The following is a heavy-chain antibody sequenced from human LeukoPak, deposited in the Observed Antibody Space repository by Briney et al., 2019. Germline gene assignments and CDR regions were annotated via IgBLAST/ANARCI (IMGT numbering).Heavy chain of an antibody. J-gene: IGHJ4*02. V-gene: IGHV4-61*03. CDR3: ARWGYFDSSGYFVVDY. Sequence: SETLSLTCTVSGGSISSGGYYWSWIRQHPGKGLEWIGWIHYSGSTAYNPSLESRVTMSVDTSKNHISLKMTSVTAADTATYYCARWGYFDSSGYFVVDYWGQGALVTVSS. D-gene: IGHD3-22*01. CDR1: GGSISSGGYY. CDR2: IHYSGST.